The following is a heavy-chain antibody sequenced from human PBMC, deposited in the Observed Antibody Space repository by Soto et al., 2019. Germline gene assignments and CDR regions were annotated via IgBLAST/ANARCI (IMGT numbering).Heavy chain of an antibody. J-gene: IGHJ4*02. Sequence: QITLRESGPSLVKPTQTLTLTCTFSGFSLTTSGVAVGWIRQPPGKALEWLALIYGHDDTRYSPSLKSRVTITKDTSKNQVVLIMTNMDPVDTSTYFCAHRQYSSFDYWGQGTLVTVSS. V-gene: IGHV2-5*01. D-gene: IGHD6-6*01. CDR3: AHRQYSSFDY. CDR1: GFSLTTSGVA. CDR2: IYGHDDT.